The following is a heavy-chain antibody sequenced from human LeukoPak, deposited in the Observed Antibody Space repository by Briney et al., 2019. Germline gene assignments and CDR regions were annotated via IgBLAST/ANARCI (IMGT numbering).Heavy chain of an antibody. J-gene: IGHJ4*02. Sequence: PGGSLRLSCAASGFTFSSYWMHWVRQAPGKGLVWVSRINGDGSSTNYADSVKGRFTISRDNAKNTLYLQMNSLRDEDTAVYYCARDRGYMADYWGQGTLVTVSS. V-gene: IGHV3-74*01. CDR2: INGDGSST. CDR1: GFTFSSYW. D-gene: IGHD3-16*02. CDR3: ARDRGYMADY.